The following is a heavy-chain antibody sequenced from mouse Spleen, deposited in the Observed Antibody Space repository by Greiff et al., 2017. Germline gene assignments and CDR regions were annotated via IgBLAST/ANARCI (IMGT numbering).Heavy chain of an antibody. CDR2: INPSNGGT. V-gene: IGHV1S81*02. CDR3: TRSYYRYYFDY. CDR1: GYTFTSYY. J-gene: IGHJ2*01. D-gene: IGHD2-14*01. Sequence: QVQLQQSGAELVKPGASVKLSCKASGYTFTSYYMYWVKQRPGQGLEWIGEINPSNGGTNFNEKFKSKATLTVDKSSSTAYMQLSSLTSEDSAVYYCTRSYYRYYFDYWGQGTTLTVSS.